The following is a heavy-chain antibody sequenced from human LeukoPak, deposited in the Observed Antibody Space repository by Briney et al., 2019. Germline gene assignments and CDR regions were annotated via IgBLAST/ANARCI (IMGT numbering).Heavy chain of an antibody. J-gene: IGHJ6*02. V-gene: IGHV1-24*01. CDR2: FDPEDGET. CDR1: GYTLTELS. D-gene: IGHD6-13*01. Sequence: GASVTVSCTVSGYTLTELSMHWVRQAPGKGLEWMGGFDPEDGETIYAQKFQGRVTMTEDTSTDTAYMELSSLRSEDTAVYYCARGGEQQLVPRSYYYYYYGMDVWGQGTTVTVSS. CDR3: ARGGEQQLVPRSYYYYYYGMDV.